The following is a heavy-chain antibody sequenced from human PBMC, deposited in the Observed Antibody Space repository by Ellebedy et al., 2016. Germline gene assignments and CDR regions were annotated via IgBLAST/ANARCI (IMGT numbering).Heavy chain of an antibody. J-gene: IGHJ6*03. Sequence: GGSLRLSXAASGFTFSSYAMSWVRQAPGKGLEWVSAISGSGGSTYYADSVKGRFTISRDNSKNTLYLQMNSLRAEDTAVYYCANARGDGYNYEEGYYYYYMDVWGKGTTVTVSS. CDR3: ANARGDGYNYEEGYYYYYMDV. D-gene: IGHD5-24*01. V-gene: IGHV3-23*01. CDR2: ISGSGGST. CDR1: GFTFSSYA.